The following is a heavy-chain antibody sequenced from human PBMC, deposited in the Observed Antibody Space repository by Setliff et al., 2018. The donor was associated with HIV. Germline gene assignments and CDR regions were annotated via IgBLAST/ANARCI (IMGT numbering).Heavy chain of an antibody. D-gene: IGHD4-4*01. CDR2: IIPIFGTA. CDR3: APIDPFPHDYSNSSFDY. Sequence: ASVKVSCKASGGTFSSYAISRVRQAPGQGLEWMGGIIPIFGTANYAQKFQGRVTITADESTSTAYMELSSLRSEDTAVYYCAPIDPFPHDYSNSSFDYWGQGTLVTVSS. CDR1: GGTFSSYA. V-gene: IGHV1-69*13. J-gene: IGHJ4*02.